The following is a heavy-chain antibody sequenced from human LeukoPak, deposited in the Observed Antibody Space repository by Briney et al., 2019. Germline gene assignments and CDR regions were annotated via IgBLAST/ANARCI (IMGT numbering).Heavy chain of an antibody. CDR2: IYGDDDE. J-gene: IGHJ4*02. V-gene: IGHV2-5*02. Sequence: SGPTLVKPTQTLTLTCSFSGFSLNTGGVGVAWIRQPPRKALEWLALIYGDDDEEYSPSLKSRLTITKDTSKSQVVLTMTNMDPEGTATYYCVHREVGTVGFFFDYWGQGTLVTVSS. D-gene: IGHD3-10*01. CDR3: VHREVGTVGFFFDY. CDR1: GFSLNTGGVG.